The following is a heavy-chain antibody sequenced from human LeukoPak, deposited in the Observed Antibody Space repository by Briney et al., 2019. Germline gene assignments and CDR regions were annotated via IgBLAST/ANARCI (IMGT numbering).Heavy chain of an antibody. V-gene: IGHV3-11*04. CDR3: ARDEPGYGEFLLY. J-gene: IGHJ4*02. CDR2: MTTSGNIK. CDR1: GLTLSDDY. Sequence: GGSLRLSCAASGLTLSDDYMTWVRQAPGKGLESVLIMTTSGNIKSSADSVKGRFTISRDNTKNSMYLQMNSLRAEDTAVYYCARDEPGYGEFLLYWGQGTLVTVSS. D-gene: IGHD3-10*01.